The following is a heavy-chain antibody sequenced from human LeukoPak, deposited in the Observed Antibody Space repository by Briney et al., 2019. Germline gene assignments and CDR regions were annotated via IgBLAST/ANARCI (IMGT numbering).Heavy chain of an antibody. CDR2: IYYSGST. Sequence: NPSGTLSLTCTVSGGSISSGGYYWSWIRQHPGKGLEWIGYIYYSGSTYYNPSLKSRVTISVDTSKNQFSLKLSSVTAADTAVYYCARDPGGYEIGNFDYWGQGTLVTVSS. CDR3: ARDPGGYEIGNFDY. CDR1: GGSISSGGYY. J-gene: IGHJ4*02. V-gene: IGHV4-31*03. D-gene: IGHD5-12*01.